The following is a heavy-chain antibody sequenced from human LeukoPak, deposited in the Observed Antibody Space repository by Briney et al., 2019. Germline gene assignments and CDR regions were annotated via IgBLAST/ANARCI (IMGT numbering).Heavy chain of an antibody. D-gene: IGHD4-17*01. J-gene: IGHJ6*02. Sequence: PSETLSLTCTVSGGSISSSSYYWGWIRQPPGKGLEWIGSIYYSGSTNYNPSLKSRVTISVDTSKNQFSLKLSSVTAADTAVYYCARHGPLFVYGDSTEVYYYYGMDVWGQGTTVTVSS. CDR3: ARHGPLFVYGDSTEVYYYYGMDV. CDR1: GGSISSSSYY. V-gene: IGHV4-39*01. CDR2: IYYSGST.